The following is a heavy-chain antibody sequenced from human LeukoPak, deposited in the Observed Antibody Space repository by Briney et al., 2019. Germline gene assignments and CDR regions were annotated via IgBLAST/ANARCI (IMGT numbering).Heavy chain of an antibody. Sequence: ASVKVSCKASGYTFTSYGISWVRQAPGQGLEWMGWISAYNGNTNYAQKLQGRVTMTTDTSTSTAYMELRSLRSDDTAVYYCAREGGGSYYYDSSGCFDYWGQGTLVTVSS. CDR3: AREGGGSYYYDSSGCFDY. J-gene: IGHJ4*02. CDR2: ISAYNGNT. V-gene: IGHV1-18*01. CDR1: GYTFTSYG. D-gene: IGHD3-22*01.